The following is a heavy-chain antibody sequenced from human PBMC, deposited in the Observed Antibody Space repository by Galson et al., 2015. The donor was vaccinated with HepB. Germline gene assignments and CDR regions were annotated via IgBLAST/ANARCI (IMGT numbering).Heavy chain of an antibody. V-gene: IGHV3-23*01. CDR1: GFTFSSYT. Sequence: SLRLSCAASGFTFSSYTMSWVRQAPGKGLEWVSAISGSGGSTYYADSVKGRFTISRDNSKNTLYLQMNSLRAEDTAVYYCAKELVGYSSSWQDAFDIWGQGTMVTVSS. CDR3: AKELVGYSSSWQDAFDI. CDR2: ISGSGGST. D-gene: IGHD6-13*01. J-gene: IGHJ3*02.